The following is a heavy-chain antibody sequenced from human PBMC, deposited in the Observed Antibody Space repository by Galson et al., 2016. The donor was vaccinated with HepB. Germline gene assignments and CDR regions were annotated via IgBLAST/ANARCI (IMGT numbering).Heavy chain of an antibody. J-gene: IGHJ4*02. CDR1: GFTFSSYA. CDR2: DSMDGRRK. V-gene: IGHV3-30*04. CDR3: ARRHEYCPPVGCSVDY. Sequence: SLRLSCAASGFTFSSYAMHWVRQAPGKGLEWVAADSMDGRRKFYADSVKGRFTISRDNSNGMLFLQMSSLRADDTAVYYCARRHEYCPPVGCSVDYWGQGTLVSVSS. D-gene: IGHD2/OR15-2a*01.